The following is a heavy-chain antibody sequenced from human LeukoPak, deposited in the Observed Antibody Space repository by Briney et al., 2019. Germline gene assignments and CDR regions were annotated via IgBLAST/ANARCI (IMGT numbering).Heavy chain of an antibody. CDR3: ARKKEDAFDI. CDR1: GLTFSSSW. J-gene: IGHJ3*02. CDR2: IKQDGREK. Sequence: GGSLRLSCAASGLTFSSSWMTWVRQAPGKGLEWVANIKQDGREKYYVDSVKGRFTNSRDNAHNSLYLQMNSLRVEDTAVYYCARKKEDAFDIWGQGTMVTVSS. V-gene: IGHV3-7*01.